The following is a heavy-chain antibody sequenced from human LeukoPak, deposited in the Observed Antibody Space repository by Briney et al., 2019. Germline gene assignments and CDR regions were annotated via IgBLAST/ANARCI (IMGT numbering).Heavy chain of an antibody. CDR3: AMGTGNDY. J-gene: IGHJ4*02. D-gene: IGHD1-1*01. V-gene: IGHV3-9*01. CDR1: GFTFDDYA. CDR2: ISWNSGFI. Sequence: PGRSLRLSCAASGFTFDDYAMHWVRQAPGKGLEWVSGISWNSGFIGYADSVKGRFTISRDNAKNSLYLQMNSLRAEDTAVYYCAMGTGNDYWGQGTLVTVSS.